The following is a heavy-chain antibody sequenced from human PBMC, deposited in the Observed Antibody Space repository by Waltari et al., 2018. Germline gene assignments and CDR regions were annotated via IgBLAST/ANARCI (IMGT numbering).Heavy chain of an antibody. V-gene: IGHV1-69*12. J-gene: IGHJ4*02. Sequence: QVQLVQSGAEVKKPGSSVKVSCKASGGTFSSYAISWVRQAPGQGLEWMGEIIPILGTANDDKKVQGRVSITADESTSTAYMELSSVRSEDTAVYYCASMYYYGSGSVDYWGQGTLVTVSS. CDR1: GGTFSSYA. CDR2: IIPILGTA. D-gene: IGHD3-10*01. CDR3: ASMYYYGSGSVDY.